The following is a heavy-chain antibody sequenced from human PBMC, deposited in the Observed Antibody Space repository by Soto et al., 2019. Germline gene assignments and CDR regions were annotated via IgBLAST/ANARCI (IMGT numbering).Heavy chain of an antibody. V-gene: IGHV1-58*01. Sequence: ASVKVSCKASGFTFTSSAVQWVRQARGQRLEWIGWIVVGSGNTNYAQKFQERVTITRDMSTSTAYMELSSLRSEDTAVYYCAAVYSGSYAPPHYWGQGTLVTVSS. CDR2: IVVGSGNT. CDR3: AAVYSGSYAPPHY. CDR1: GFTFTSSA. D-gene: IGHD1-26*01. J-gene: IGHJ4*02.